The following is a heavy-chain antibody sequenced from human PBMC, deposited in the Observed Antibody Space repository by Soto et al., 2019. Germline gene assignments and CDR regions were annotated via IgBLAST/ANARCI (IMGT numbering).Heavy chain of an antibody. D-gene: IGHD3-10*01. J-gene: IGHJ4*02. CDR2: IYYIEST. V-gene: IGHV4-31*03. CDR3: ARETVIIANFFDY. Sequence: QVQLQESGPGLVKPSQTLSLTCTVSGGSISSGGYYWSWIRQHPGKGLEWIGYIYYIESTYYNPSLKSRVDISADTSKNQFSLKLSSVTAADTAVYDCARETVIIANFFDYWGQGTLVTVSS. CDR1: GGSISSGGYY.